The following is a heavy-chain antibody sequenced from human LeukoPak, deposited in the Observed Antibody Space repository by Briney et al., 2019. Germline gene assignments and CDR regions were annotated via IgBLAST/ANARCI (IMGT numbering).Heavy chain of an antibody. Sequence: EASVKVSCKASGYTFTGYYIHWVRQAPGQGLEWMGWINPNSGGSNYAQKFQGRVTMTRDTSISTVYMELSRLRPDDTAVYYCARGGSTNTRRDYYYYYYMDVWGKGTTVTVSS. J-gene: IGHJ6*03. CDR2: INPNSGGS. CDR3: ARGGSTNTRRDYYYYYYMDV. V-gene: IGHV1-2*02. D-gene: IGHD1-26*01. CDR1: GYTFTGYY.